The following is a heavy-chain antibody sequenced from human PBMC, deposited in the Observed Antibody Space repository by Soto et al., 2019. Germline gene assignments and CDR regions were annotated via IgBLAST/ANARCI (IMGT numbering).Heavy chain of an antibody. CDR1: GFTFSSYG. CDR2: IWYDGSNK. Sequence: QVQLVESGGGVVQPGRSLRLSCAASGFTFSSYGMHWVRQAPGKGLEWVAVIWYDGSNKYYADSVKGRFTISRDNSKNTLYLQMNSLRAEDTVVYYCAREGYGDYVEYYGMDVWGQGTTVTVSS. V-gene: IGHV3-33*01. CDR3: AREGYGDYVEYYGMDV. D-gene: IGHD4-17*01. J-gene: IGHJ6*02.